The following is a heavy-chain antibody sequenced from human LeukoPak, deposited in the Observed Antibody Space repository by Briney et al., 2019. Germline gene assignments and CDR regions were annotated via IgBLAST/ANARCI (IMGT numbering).Heavy chain of an antibody. D-gene: IGHD3-22*01. CDR3: ARQVTNYYYSNGLDY. CDR2: VSGTGDGT. J-gene: IGHJ4*02. V-gene: IGHV3-23*01. CDR1: KFTFSSYA. Sequence: GGSLRLSCVASKFTFSSYAMSWVRQAPGKGLEWVSTVSGTGDGTYYSDSVKGRFTISRDNSKNTLHLQMDSLRADDTAVYYCARQVTNYYYSNGLDYWGQGTLLTVSS.